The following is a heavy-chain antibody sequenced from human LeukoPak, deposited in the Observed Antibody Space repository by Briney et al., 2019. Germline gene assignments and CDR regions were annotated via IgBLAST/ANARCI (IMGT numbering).Heavy chain of an antibody. Sequence: PSETLSLTCTVSGGSISSSKFYWAWIRQPPGKGLAWIGSIFYSGSTYYNPSLKSRVTISVDTSRNQFSLNLNSVTAADTAVYYCARLPVTTSPVASWGQGILVTVSS. CDR2: IFYSGST. CDR3: ARLPVTTSPVAS. V-gene: IGHV4-39*01. D-gene: IGHD4-17*01. CDR1: GGSISSSKFY. J-gene: IGHJ4*02.